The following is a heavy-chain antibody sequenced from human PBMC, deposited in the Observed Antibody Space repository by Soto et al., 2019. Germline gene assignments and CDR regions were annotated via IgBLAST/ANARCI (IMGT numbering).Heavy chain of an antibody. Sequence: QVQLVQSGAEVKKPGASVKVSCKASGYTFSNYGLSWVRQAPGQGLEWMGWISTYNGNTNYAQKVQGRVTMTTDTPTSTANMEWRSLRSDDTAVYYCARVGYDSSGSYYAHYFEVGGQGTLVTASS. D-gene: IGHD3-22*01. V-gene: IGHV1-18*01. CDR2: ISTYNGNT. CDR3: ARVGYDSSGSYYAHYFEV. CDR1: GYTFSNYG. J-gene: IGHJ1*01.